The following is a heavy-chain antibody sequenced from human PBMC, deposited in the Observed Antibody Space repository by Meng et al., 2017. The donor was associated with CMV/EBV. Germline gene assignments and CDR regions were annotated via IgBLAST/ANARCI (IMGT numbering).Heavy chain of an antibody. CDR1: GCTFSSYA. Sequence: SVKVSCKASGCTFSSYAISWVRQAPGQGLEWMGGIIPIFGTANYAQKFQGRVTITTDESTSTAYMELSSLRSEDTAVYYCARDGIVARRSYYYYGMDVWGQGTTVTVSS. CDR3: ARDGIVARRSYYYYGMDV. J-gene: IGHJ6*02. D-gene: IGHD6-6*01. CDR2: IIPIFGTA. V-gene: IGHV1-69*05.